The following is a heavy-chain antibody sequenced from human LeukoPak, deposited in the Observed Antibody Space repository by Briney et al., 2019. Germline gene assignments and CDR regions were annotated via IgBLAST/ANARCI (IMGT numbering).Heavy chain of an antibody. CDR1: GFDFSAYA. V-gene: IGHV3-21*04. J-gene: IGHJ5*02. CDR2: ISTMSNYI. Sequence: GGSLRLSCAASGFDFSAYAINWVRQAPGKGLEWVSSISTMSNYIFYGDSVKGRFTISRDNAKNSVYLQMNSLRPEDTAVYYCSRDRLGGLDLWGQGTLVTVSS. CDR3: SRDRLGGLDL. D-gene: IGHD5-12*01.